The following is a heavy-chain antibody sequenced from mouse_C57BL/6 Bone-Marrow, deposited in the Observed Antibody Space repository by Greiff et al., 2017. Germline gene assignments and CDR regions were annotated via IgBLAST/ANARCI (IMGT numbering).Heavy chain of an antibody. J-gene: IGHJ1*03. D-gene: IGHD2-3*01. CDR1: GYTFTDYN. CDR3: ASLLSPPRYFDV. Sequence: EVKLQESGPELVKPGASVKMSCKASGYTFTDYNMHWVKQSHGKSLEWIGYINPNNGGTSYNQKFKGKATLTVNKSSSTAYMELRSLTSEDSAVYYCASLLSPPRYFDVWGTGTTVTVSS. V-gene: IGHV1-22*01. CDR2: INPNNGGT.